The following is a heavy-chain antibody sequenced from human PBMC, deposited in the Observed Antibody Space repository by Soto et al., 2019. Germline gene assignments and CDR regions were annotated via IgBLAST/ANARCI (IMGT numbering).Heavy chain of an antibody. J-gene: IGHJ6*02. Sequence: GGSLRLSCAASGFTFSSYWMSWVRQAPGKGLEWVANIKQDGSEKYYVDSVKGRFTISRDNAKNSLYLQMNSLRAEDTAVYYCARDFRIAAHTLYYYYGMDVWGQGTTVTVS. V-gene: IGHV3-7*01. CDR3: ARDFRIAAHTLYYYYGMDV. D-gene: IGHD6-6*01. CDR2: IKQDGSEK. CDR1: GFTFSSYW.